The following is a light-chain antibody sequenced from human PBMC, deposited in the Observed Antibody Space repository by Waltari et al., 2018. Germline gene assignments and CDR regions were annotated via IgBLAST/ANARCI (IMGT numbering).Light chain of an antibody. J-gene: IGKJ3*01. CDR2: NTS. CDR3: QQYSNWPHT. V-gene: IGKV3-11*01. Sequence: EVVLTQSPGTLSLSPGERAILPCRASQSANSGLAWYHQKPGPATRPPIFNTSKWPTGIPDRFSGSGSGTDFTLTISSLEPEDFGIYHCQQYSNWPHTFGPGAKVEFK. CDR1: QSANSG.